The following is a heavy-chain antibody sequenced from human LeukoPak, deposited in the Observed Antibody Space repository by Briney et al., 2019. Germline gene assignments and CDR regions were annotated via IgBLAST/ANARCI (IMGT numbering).Heavy chain of an antibody. CDR1: GFIFSNYG. V-gene: IGHV3-30*18. D-gene: IGHD5-12*01. CDR3: AKVQRQFSAYALGDFDY. Sequence: GGSLRLSCAASGFIFSNYGMHWVRQAPDKGLEWVAVISYDGSYTYYAGSVKGRFTISRDNSKNTLYLQMSSLRADDTAVYYCAKVQRQFSAYALGDFDYWGQGTLVTVSS. J-gene: IGHJ4*02. CDR2: ISYDGSYT.